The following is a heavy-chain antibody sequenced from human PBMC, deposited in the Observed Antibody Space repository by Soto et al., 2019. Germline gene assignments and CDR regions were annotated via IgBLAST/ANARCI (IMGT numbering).Heavy chain of an antibody. CDR2: MNPNSGNT. Sequence: QVQLVQSGAEVKKPGASVKVSCKASGYTFTSYDINWVRQATGQGLEWMGWMNPNSGNTGYAQKFKGRVTITRNTSKKTAYMELCSLRSEDTAVYYCARGERWLRFGFGYWGQGTLVTVSS. CDR3: ARGERWLRFGFGY. V-gene: IGHV1-8*01. CDR1: GYTFTSYD. J-gene: IGHJ4*02. D-gene: IGHD5-12*01.